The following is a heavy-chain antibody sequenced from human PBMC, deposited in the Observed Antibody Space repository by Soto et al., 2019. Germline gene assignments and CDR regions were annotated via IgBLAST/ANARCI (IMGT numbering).Heavy chain of an antibody. CDR1: GGTFSTYV. Sequence: QVQLVQSGAEVKKPGSSVKVSCKASGGTFSTYVISWVRQAPGQGLEWMGGIIPVFATTNYAQKFQGRVTITADEPTTTGYMELNSLRSEDTAVYYWARGRIAGAATDFYYYGMDVWGQGTSVTVSS. CDR3: ARGRIAGAATDFYYYGMDV. CDR2: IIPVFATT. J-gene: IGHJ6*02. V-gene: IGHV1-69*12. D-gene: IGHD1-26*01.